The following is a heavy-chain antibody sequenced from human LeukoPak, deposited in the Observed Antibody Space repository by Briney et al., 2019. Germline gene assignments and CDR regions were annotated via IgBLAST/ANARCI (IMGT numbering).Heavy chain of an antibody. D-gene: IGHD6-13*01. V-gene: IGHV4-31*11. CDR3: ARMGPAAAGIVD. J-gene: IGHJ4*02. CDR2: IYYSGST. Sequence: PSQTLSLTCAVSGGSISSGGYYWSWIRQPPGKGLEGFGYIYYSGSTYYNPSLKSRVTISVDTSKNQFSLKLSSVTAADTAVYYCARMGPAAAGIVDWGQGTLVTVSS. CDR1: GGSISSGGYY.